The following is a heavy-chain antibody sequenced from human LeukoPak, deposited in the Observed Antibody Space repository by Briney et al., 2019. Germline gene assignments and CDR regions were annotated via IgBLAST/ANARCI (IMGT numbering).Heavy chain of an antibody. CDR1: GFTFGSYG. D-gene: IGHD5-24*01. V-gene: IGHV3-23*01. CDR2: IHPSGTNT. CDR3: AKDPSTLTIRGDY. J-gene: IGHJ4*02. Sequence: GGSLRLSCAASGFTFGSYGMSWVRQAPGKGLEWVSTIHPSGTNTHYADSVKGRFTISRDNSKNKLFLLMSTLRADDTAIYYCAKDPSTLTIRGDYWGQGTLVTVSS.